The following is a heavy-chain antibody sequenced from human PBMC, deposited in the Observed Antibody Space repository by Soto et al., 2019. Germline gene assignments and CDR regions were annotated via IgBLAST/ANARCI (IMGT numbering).Heavy chain of an antibody. CDR2: ISLSSNRI. V-gene: IGHV3-48*02. CDR3: ARGPAIPDYFYYYALDV. CDR1: GFTFSSYS. Sequence: EVQLVESGGGLVQPGGSLRLSCAASGFTFSSYSMNWVRQAPGKGLEWVSYISLSSNRIYYADSVKGRFTISRDNAKNSLYLQMNSLRDEDTAVYYCARGPAIPDYFYYYALDVWGQGTPVTVSS. J-gene: IGHJ6*02.